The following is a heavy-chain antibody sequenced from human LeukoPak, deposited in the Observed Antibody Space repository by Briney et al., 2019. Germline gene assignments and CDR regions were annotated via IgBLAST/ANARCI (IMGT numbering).Heavy chain of an antibody. CDR2: ISSSSYI. D-gene: IGHD3-22*01. CDR3: AKDMYYYDSSDYFD. CDR1: GFTFSSYS. V-gene: IGHV3-21*01. Sequence: AGGSLRLSCAASGFTFSSYSMNWVRQAPGKGLEWVSSISSSSYIYYADSVKGRFTISRDNSKNTLYLQMNSLRAEDTAVYYCAKDMYYYDSSDYFDWGQGTLVTVSS. J-gene: IGHJ4*02.